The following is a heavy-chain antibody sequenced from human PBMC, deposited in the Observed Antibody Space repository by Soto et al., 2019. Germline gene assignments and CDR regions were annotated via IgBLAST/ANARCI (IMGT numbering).Heavy chain of an antibody. J-gene: IGHJ6*03. CDR1: GGSISSYY. D-gene: IGHD6-13*01. CDR2: IYYSGST. CDR3: ARFKQQLASYYYYYYMDF. V-gene: IGHV4-59*01. Sequence: SETLSLTCTVSGGSISSYYWSWIRQPPGKGLEWIGYIYYSGSTNYNPSLKSRVTISVDTSKNQFSLKLSSVTAADTAVYYCARFKQQLASYYYYYYMDFWGKGTTVTVSS.